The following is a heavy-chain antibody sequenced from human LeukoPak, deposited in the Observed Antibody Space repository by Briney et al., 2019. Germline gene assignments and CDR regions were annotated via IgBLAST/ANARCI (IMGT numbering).Heavy chain of an antibody. J-gene: IGHJ4*02. V-gene: IGHV3-23*01. Sequence: PGGSLRLSCAASGFTFSSYAMSWVRQAPGKGLEWVSAISGSGGSTYYADSVKGRFTISRDNSKNTVYVQMNSLTDGDTAVYYCARARYGSGRYLNFFDYWGQGILVTVSS. CDR3: ARARYGSGRYLNFFDY. CDR1: GFTFSSYA. D-gene: IGHD3-10*01. CDR2: ISGSGGST.